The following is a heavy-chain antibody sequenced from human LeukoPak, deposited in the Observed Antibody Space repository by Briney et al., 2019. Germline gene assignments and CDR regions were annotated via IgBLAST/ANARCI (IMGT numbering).Heavy chain of an antibody. CDR3: AREGGFYRPLDY. V-gene: IGHV4-4*02. J-gene: IGHJ4*02. Sequence: SETLSLTCGVSGGPVSRTNWWTWIRQPPGKGLEWIGEVHLDGRTNFNPSLKSRLTMSVDLSENHVSLKLTSVTAADTAVYYCAREGGFYRPLDYSGQGTLVTVSS. D-gene: IGHD3-3*01. CDR2: VHLDGRT. CDR1: GGPVSRTNW.